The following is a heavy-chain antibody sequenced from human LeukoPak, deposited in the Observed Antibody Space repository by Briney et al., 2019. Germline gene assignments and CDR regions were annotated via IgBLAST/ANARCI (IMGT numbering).Heavy chain of an antibody. CDR1: GGTFSSYA. D-gene: IGHD2-8*01. CDR2: IIPIFGTA. CDR3: ARVVGYCTNGVCRQRYFDL. J-gene: IGHJ2*01. V-gene: IGHV1-69*01. Sequence: SVKVSCKASGGTFSSYAISRVRQAAGQGLEWMGGIIPIFGTANYAQKFQGRVTITADESTSTAYMELSSLRSEDTAVYYCARVVGYCTNGVCRQRYFDLWGRGTLVTVSS.